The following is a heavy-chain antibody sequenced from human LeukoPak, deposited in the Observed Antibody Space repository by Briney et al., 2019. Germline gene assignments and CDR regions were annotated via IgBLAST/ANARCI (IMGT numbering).Heavy chain of an antibody. CDR2: TKQDGSEK. CDR1: ELTSSTSW. CDR3: VSFYETY. J-gene: IGHJ4*02. Sequence: GGSLRLSCAASELTSSTSWMSWVRQAPGKGLEWVAQTKQDGSEKYYVDSVKGRFTTSRDKNSLFLQMNSVRAEDTAVYYCVSFYETYWGRGTLVTVSS. D-gene: IGHD2/OR15-2a*01. V-gene: IGHV3-7*01.